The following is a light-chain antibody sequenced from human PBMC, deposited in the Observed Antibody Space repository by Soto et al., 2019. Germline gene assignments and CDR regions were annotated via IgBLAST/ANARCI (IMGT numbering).Light chain of an antibody. J-gene: IGKJ1*01. Sequence: EVVLTQSPGTLSLSPGARATLSCRASETISSSHLAWYQQTPGQAPRLLLYRSSTRATGIPDRFSGSGSGTDFTLSMSRLEPADAAVYYCRQYESLLWTFGQGTKLEIK. CDR2: RSS. CDR3: RQYESLLWT. V-gene: IGKV3-20*01. CDR1: ETISSSH.